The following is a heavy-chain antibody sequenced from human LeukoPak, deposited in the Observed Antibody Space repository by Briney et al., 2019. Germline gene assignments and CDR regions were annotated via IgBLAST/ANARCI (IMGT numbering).Heavy chain of an antibody. V-gene: IGHV4-30-2*01. Sequence: SQTLSLTCTVSGGSISSGGYYWSWIRQPPGKGLEWIGYIYHSGSTYYNPSLKSRVAISVDRSKNQFSLKLSSVTAADTAVYYCARAPSGTGDWFDPWGQGTLVTVSS. J-gene: IGHJ5*02. CDR2: IYHSGST. D-gene: IGHD1-26*01. CDR1: GGSISSGGYY. CDR3: ARAPSGTGDWFDP.